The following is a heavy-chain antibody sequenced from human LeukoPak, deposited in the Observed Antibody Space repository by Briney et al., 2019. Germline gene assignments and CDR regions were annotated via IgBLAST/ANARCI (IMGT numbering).Heavy chain of an antibody. CDR2: MNPNSGNT. V-gene: IGHV1-8*02. J-gene: IGHJ4*02. CDR1: GYTFTSYD. CDR3: AKSKVGATTLPIDF. Sequence: ASVKVSCKASGYTFTSYDINWVRQATGQGLEWMGRMNPNSGNTGYAQEFQGRITMTRNTSISTAYMELSSLRSEDTAMYYCAKSKVGATTLPIDFWGQGTLVTVSS. D-gene: IGHD1-26*01.